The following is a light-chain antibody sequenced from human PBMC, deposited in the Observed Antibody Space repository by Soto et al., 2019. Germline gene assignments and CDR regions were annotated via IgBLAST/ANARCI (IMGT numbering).Light chain of an antibody. CDR2: GAS. Sequence: ERVMTQSPATLSVSPGERATLSCRASQSVRTNLAWYQQKPGQAPRLLIYGASTRATGIPARFSGSGYGTEFTLTISSLQSEDFAVYYCQQYDAWPPLFTFGPGTKVDIK. J-gene: IGKJ3*01. CDR1: QSVRTN. V-gene: IGKV3-15*01. CDR3: QQYDAWPPLFT.